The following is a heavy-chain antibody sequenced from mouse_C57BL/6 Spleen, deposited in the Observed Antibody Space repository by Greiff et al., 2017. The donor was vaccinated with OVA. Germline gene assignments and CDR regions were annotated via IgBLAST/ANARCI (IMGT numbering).Heavy chain of an antibody. Sequence: VKLQQSGAELVKPGASVKISCKASGYAFSSYWMNWVKQRPGKGLEWIGQIYPGDGDTNYNGKFKGKATMTADKSSRTAYMQLSRLTSEDSAVYFCARHYYGSLDYWGQGTTLTVSS. J-gene: IGHJ2*01. CDR1: GYAFSSYW. D-gene: IGHD1-1*01. CDR2: IYPGDGDT. CDR3: ARHYYGSLDY. V-gene: IGHV1-80*01.